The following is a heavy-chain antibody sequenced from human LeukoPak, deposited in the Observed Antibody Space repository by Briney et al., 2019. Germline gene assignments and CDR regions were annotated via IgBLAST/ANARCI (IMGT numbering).Heavy chain of an antibody. V-gene: IGHV4-59*08. CDR3: ARLGNSGWFDF. Sequence: SETLSLTCTVSGDSISNYYWNWIRQPPGKGREWIGYIYYSGSTNYKPSLKSRVTISLDTSKNQFSLKLTSVTAADTAVYYCARLGNSGWFDFWGQGTLVTVSS. CDR2: IYYSGST. J-gene: IGHJ5*01. D-gene: IGHD6-19*01. CDR1: GDSISNYY.